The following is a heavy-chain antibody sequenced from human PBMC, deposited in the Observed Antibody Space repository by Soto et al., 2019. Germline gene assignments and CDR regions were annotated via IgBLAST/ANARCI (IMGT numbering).Heavy chain of an antibody. CDR2: IYYSGST. CDR3: ARHLWVGSSWYLGAFDI. V-gene: IGHV4-59*08. J-gene: IGHJ3*02. D-gene: IGHD6-13*01. CDR1: GDSISNYY. Sequence: QVQLQESGPGLVKPSETLSLTCTVSGDSISNYYWSWIRQPPGKGLEWIGYIYYSGSTNYNPSLKSRVTIAVETSKNQFSLKLSSVTAADTAVYYCARHLWVGSSWYLGAFDIWGQGTMVTVSS.